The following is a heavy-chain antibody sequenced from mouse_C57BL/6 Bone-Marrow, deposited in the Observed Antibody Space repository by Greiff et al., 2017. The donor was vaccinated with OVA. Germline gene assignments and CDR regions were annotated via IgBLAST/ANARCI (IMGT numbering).Heavy chain of an antibody. CDR3: TRPYYDYDNFDY. D-gene: IGHD2-4*01. V-gene: IGHV1-15*01. J-gene: IGHJ2*01. Sequence: QVQLQQSGAELVRPGASVTLSCKASGYTFTDYEMHWVKQTPVHGLEWIGAIDPETGGTAYNQKFKGKAILTADKSSSTAYMELRSLTSEDSAVYYCTRPYYDYDNFDYWGQGTTLTVSS. CDR1: GYTFTDYE. CDR2: IDPETGGT.